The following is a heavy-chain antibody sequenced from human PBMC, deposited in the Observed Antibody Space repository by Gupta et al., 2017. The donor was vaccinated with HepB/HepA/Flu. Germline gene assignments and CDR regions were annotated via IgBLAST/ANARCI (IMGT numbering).Heavy chain of an antibody. CDR3: AREGGYCYGDSCRWVDA. D-gene: IGHD2-15*01. Sequence: EVHLVESGGGLVRPGGSLPLSCAASGFTFSDFSMNWVRQAPGKGLEWLSSINNRSLIYYADSVKGRFTISRDNAKTSLYLQMNSLIAEDTAGYYCAREGGYCYGDSCRWVDAWGQGTLVTVSS. V-gene: IGHV3-69-1*01. CDR2: INNRSLI. J-gene: IGHJ5*02. CDR1: GFTFSDFS.